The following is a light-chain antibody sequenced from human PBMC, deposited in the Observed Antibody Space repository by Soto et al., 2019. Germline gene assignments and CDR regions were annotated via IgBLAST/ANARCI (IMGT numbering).Light chain of an antibody. CDR2: DVS. V-gene: IGLV2-11*01. Sequence: QSALTQPRSVSGSPGQSVTISCTGTSSDVGGYNYVSWYQQHPGKAPKVMIYDVSKRPSGVPDRFSGSESGNTASLTISGLQAEDEADYYCCSYAGSYTEVFGTGTKVTVL. CDR3: CSYAGSYTEV. J-gene: IGLJ1*01. CDR1: SSDVGGYNY.